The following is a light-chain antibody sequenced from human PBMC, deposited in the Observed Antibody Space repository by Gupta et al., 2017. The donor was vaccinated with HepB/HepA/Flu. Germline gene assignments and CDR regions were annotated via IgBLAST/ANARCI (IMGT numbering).Light chain of an antibody. V-gene: IGLV1-44*01. CDR3: SAWEASRNGVR. CDR2: SNN. Sequence: QSVLIQPPSPSGTPGQRVTIPCSGSSPNIGSKTVSWYQQPPGTAPELVIYSNNQRPSGVPDIFSGYKSGTAASLAINGRQAEDEADYYCSAWEASRNGVRFGGGTKLDRP. CDR1: SPNIGSKT. J-gene: IGLJ2*01.